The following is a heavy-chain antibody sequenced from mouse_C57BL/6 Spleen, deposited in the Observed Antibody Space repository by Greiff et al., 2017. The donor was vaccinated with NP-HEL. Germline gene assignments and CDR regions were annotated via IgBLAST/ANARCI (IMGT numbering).Heavy chain of an antibody. CDR1: GYTFTSYW. CDR3: ARAPPNYYGSSSYAMDY. Sequence: VQLQQSGAELAKPGASVKLSCKASGYTFTSYWMHWVKQRPGQGLEWIGYITPSSGYTKYNQKFKDKATLTADKSSSTAYMQLSSLTYEDSAVYYCARAPPNYYGSSSYAMDYWGQGTSVTVSS. V-gene: IGHV1-7*01. D-gene: IGHD1-1*01. CDR2: ITPSSGYT. J-gene: IGHJ4*01.